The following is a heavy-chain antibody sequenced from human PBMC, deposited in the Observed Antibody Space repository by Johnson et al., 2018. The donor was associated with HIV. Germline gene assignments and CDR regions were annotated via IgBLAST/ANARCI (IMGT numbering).Heavy chain of an antibody. CDR1: GFTFSSYG. J-gene: IGHJ4*03. CDR3: AIPYYYDSGVYH. D-gene: IGHD3-22*01. CDR2: ISNNGGDT. V-gene: IGHV3-64*01. Sequence: VQVVESGGGLVQSGGSLRLSCAASGFTFSSYGMHWVRQAPGKGLEYVSAISNNGGDTYYANSVEGRFTISRDNSKNTLYLQMGSLGAEDTAVYYCAIPYYYDSGVYHWGQGTVVTVSS.